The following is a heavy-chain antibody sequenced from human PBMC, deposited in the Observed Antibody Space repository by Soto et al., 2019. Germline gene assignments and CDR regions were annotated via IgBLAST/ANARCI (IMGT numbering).Heavy chain of an antibody. V-gene: IGHV4-34*01. CDR3: ARSKLGLVRRQWLVRYYFDY. J-gene: IGHJ4*02. CDR1: GGSFSGYY. Sequence: PSETLSLTCAVYGGSFSGYYWSWIRQPPGKGLEWIGEINHSGSTNYNPSLKSRVTISVDTSKNQFSLKLSSVTAADTAVYYCARSKLGLVRRQWLVRYYFDYWGQGTLVTVSS. CDR2: INHSGST. D-gene: IGHD6-19*01.